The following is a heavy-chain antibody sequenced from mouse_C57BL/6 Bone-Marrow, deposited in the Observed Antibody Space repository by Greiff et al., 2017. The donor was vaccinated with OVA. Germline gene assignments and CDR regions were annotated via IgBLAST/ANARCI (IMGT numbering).Heavy chain of an antibody. V-gene: IGHV1-26*01. CDR3: ARGRTTVVPRRDFDY. CDR2: INPNNGGT. CDR1: GYTFTDYY. D-gene: IGHD1-1*01. Sequence: EVQLQQSGPELVKPGASVKISCKASGYTFTDYYMNWVKQSHGKSLEWIGDINPNNGGTSYNQKFKGKATLTVDKSSSTAYMELRSLTSEDSAVYYCARGRTTVVPRRDFDYWGQGTTLTVSS. J-gene: IGHJ2*01.